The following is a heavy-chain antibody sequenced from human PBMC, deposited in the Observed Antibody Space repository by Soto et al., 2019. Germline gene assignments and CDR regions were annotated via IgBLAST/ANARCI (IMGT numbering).Heavy chain of an antibody. CDR2: IKSKTDGGTT. D-gene: IGHD5-12*01. CDR3: TSLGKSGLRGQ. V-gene: IGHV3-15*07. CDR1: GFTFSNAW. Sequence: EVQLVESGGGLVKPGGSLRLSCAASGFTFSNAWMNWVRQAPGKGLEWVGRIKSKTDGGTTDYAAPVKGRFTISRDDSNHTLYLQINSLKTEDTAVYYCTSLGKSGLRGQWGQGTLVTVSS. J-gene: IGHJ4*02.